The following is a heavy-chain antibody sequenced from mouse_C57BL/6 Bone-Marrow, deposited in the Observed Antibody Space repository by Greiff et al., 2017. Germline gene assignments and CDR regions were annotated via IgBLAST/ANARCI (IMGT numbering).Heavy chain of an antibody. CDR3: ESLNCAVGYFDY. J-gene: IGHJ2*01. V-gene: IGHV1-47*01. D-gene: IGHD4-1*01. Sequence: QVQLQQSGAELVKPGASVKMSCKASGYTFTTYSINWMKQNHGKSLEWIGNIHPDNDDTKYNDKFKGKATLTVEKSSSTAYLELSRLTSANSAVYSCESLNCAVGYFDYWGQGTTLTVSS. CDR2: IHPDNDDT. CDR1: GYTFTTYS.